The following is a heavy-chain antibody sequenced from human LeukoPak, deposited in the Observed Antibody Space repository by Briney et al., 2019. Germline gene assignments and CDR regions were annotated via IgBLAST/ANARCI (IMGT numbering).Heavy chain of an antibody. CDR1: GYTFTVHY. D-gene: IGHD1-1*01. J-gene: IGHJ6*03. CDR3: ARLDRNYYYLDV. V-gene: IGHV1-2*06. CDR2: INPTTGVA. Sequence: ASVKVSCKTSGYTFTVHYMNWVRQAPGQGLEWMGRINPTTGVANYAQKFQGRITVTRDTSISTAYMELSSLTSDDTAVYYCARLDRNYYYLDVWGQGTTVTVSS.